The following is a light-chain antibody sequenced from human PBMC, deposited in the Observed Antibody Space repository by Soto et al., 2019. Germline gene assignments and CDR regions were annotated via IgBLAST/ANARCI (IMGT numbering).Light chain of an antibody. V-gene: IGKV3-20*01. J-gene: IGKJ2*03. CDR1: QSVDSRY. Sequence: DIVLTQSPGTLSLSPGERATLSCRASQSVDSRYLAWYQQKPGQAPRLLIHAVSIRATGIPDRFSGSGSGTDFTITISRVEPEDFAEYYCQQYGNSPRYSFGQGTKLEIK. CDR3: QQYGNSPRYS. CDR2: AVS.